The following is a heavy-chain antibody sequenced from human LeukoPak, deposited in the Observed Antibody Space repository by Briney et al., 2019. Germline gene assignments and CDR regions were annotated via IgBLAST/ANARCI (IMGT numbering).Heavy chain of an antibody. V-gene: IGHV3-21*01. Sequence: GGSLRLSCAASGFTFSSYSMNWVRQAPGKGLEWVSSISSSSSYIYYADSVKGRFTISRDNAKNSLYLQMNSLRAEDTAVYYCARDSTVYSTTAGDYWGQGTLVTVSS. J-gene: IGHJ4*02. CDR1: GFTFSSYS. D-gene: IGHD4-11*01. CDR2: ISSSSSYI. CDR3: ARDSTVYSTTAGDY.